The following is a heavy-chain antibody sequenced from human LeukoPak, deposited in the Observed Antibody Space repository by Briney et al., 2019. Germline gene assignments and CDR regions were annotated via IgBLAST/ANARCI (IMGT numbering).Heavy chain of an antibody. Sequence: GGSLRLSCAASGFTFDDYAMHWVRQAPGKGLEWVSGISWNSGSIGYADSVKGRFTISRDNAKSSPYLQMNSLRAEDTALYYCAKDAYTPRYDFWSGYYLTPYFDYWGQGTLVTVSS. J-gene: IGHJ4*02. V-gene: IGHV3-9*01. CDR1: GFTFDDYA. CDR2: ISWNSGSI. D-gene: IGHD3-3*01. CDR3: AKDAYTPRYDFWSGYYLTPYFDY.